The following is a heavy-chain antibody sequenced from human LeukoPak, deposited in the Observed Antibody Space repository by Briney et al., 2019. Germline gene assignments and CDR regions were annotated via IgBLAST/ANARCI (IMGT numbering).Heavy chain of an antibody. Sequence: ASVKVSCKASGYTFTSYGISWVRQAPGQGLEWMGWISAYNGNTNYAQKLQGRVTMTTDTSTSTAYMELRSLRSDDTAVYYCARTPYYDFWSGYYDDYWGQGTLVTDSS. CDR1: GYTFTSYG. J-gene: IGHJ4*02. D-gene: IGHD3-3*01. V-gene: IGHV1-18*01. CDR3: ARTPYYDFWSGYYDDY. CDR2: ISAYNGNT.